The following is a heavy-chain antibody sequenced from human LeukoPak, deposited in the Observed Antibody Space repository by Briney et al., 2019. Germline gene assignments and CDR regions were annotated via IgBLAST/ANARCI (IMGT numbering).Heavy chain of an antibody. Sequence: PSETLSLTCTVSGGSISSSSYYWGWIRQPPGKGLEWIGSIYYSGSTYYNPSLKSRVTISVDTSKNQFSLKLSSVTAADTAVYYCARGIRSGGSCYLYYYYYYYMDVWGKGTTVTVSS. CDR3: ARGIRSGGSCYLYYYYYYYMDV. D-gene: IGHD2-15*01. CDR2: IYYSGST. CDR1: GGSISSSSYY. J-gene: IGHJ6*03. V-gene: IGHV4-39*07.